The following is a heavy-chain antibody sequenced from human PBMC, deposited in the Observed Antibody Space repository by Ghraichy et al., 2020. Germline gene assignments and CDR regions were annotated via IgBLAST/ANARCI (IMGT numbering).Heavy chain of an antibody. J-gene: IGHJ6*02. Sequence: SQTLSLTCTVSGGSISSYYWSWIRQPPGKGLEWIGYIYYSGSTNYNPSLKSRVTISVDTSKNQFSLKLSSVTAADTAVYYCARVGSSGSYLYYYYYDGMDVWCQGTTVTVSS. CDR2: IYYSGST. CDR3: ARVGSSGSYLYYYYYDGMDV. CDR1: GGSISSYY. V-gene: IGHV4-59*01. D-gene: IGHD3-10*01.